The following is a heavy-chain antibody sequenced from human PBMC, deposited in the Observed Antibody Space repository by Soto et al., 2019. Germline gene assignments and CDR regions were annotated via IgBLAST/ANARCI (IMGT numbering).Heavy chain of an antibody. CDR2: INPNSGGT. V-gene: IGHV1-2*02. J-gene: IGHJ4*02. CDR3: AGDGSIEIATKQPDY. D-gene: IGHD2-21*01. CDR1: GYTFTGYY. Sequence: ASVKVSCKASGYTFTGYYMHWVRQAPGQGLEWMGWINPNSGGTNYAQKFQGRVTMTRDTSISTAYMELSRLRSDDTAVYYCAGDGSIEIATKQPDYWGQGTLVTVSS.